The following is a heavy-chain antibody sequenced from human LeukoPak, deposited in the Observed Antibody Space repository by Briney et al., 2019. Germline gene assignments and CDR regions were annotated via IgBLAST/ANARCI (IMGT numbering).Heavy chain of an antibody. CDR3: AREQMGFDY. Sequence: SETLSLTCDISGDSVSGNSAAWTWSRQSPSRGLEWLERTYYRSKRFNEYGLFVKSRITFKSDTSKNQYSLQLNSVTPEYTAVYYCAREQMGFDYWGQGTLVTVSS. CDR1: GDSVSGNSAA. D-gene: IGHD2-8*01. J-gene: IGHJ4*02. CDR2: TYYRSKRFN. V-gene: IGHV6-1*01.